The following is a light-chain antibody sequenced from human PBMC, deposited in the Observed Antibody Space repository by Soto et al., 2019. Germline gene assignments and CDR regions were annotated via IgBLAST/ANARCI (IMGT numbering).Light chain of an antibody. V-gene: IGKV1-16*02. CDR3: QQYNTYPWT. CDR1: QDIDFF. Sequence: DIQMTQSPSSLSASVGDRVTITCQASQDIDFFLAWFQQKPGKAPKSLIYATSKLQDGVPSKFTGSGSGTEFTLTISTLQPEDFATYYCQQYNTYPWTFAPGTKV. J-gene: IGKJ1*01. CDR2: ATS.